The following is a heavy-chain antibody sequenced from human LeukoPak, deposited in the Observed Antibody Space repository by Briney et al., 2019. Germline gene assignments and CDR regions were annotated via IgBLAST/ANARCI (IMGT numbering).Heavy chain of an antibody. CDR1: GFTFKNYG. D-gene: IGHD3-10*02. CDR3: TIGPVRGDINVPFDY. Sequence: GGSLRLSCAASGFTFKNYGVSWVRQAPGKGLEWVGFIRSKAYGGTTEYAASVKGRFTISRDDSKSIAYLQMNSLKTEDTAVYYCTIGPVRGDINVPFDYWGQGTLVTVSS. CDR2: IRSKAYGGTT. J-gene: IGHJ4*02. V-gene: IGHV3-49*04.